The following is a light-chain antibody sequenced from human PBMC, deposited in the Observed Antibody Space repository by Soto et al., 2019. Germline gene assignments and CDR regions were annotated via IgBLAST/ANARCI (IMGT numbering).Light chain of an antibody. CDR3: QQYDSVFT. Sequence: DIQMTQSPSSLSASVGDRVTITCQASQGITNYLNWYQQKPGKAPKLLIYGASNLETVVPSRFSGSGSGTDFTYTISSVQAEDIATYFCQQYDSVFTFCQGTRLEIK. CDR1: QGITNY. J-gene: IGKJ5*01. V-gene: IGKV1-33*01. CDR2: GAS.